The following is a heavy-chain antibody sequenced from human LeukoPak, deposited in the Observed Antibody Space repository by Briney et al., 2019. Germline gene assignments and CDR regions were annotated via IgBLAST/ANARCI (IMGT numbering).Heavy chain of an antibody. CDR3: ARYASEGSNGYSSSWPPNFDY. V-gene: IGHV3-21*01. Sequence: GGSLRLSCAASGFTFNRYNMNWVRRAPGKGLEWVSSISTSSSYIYYADSVRGRFTISRDNAKNSLYLQMNSLRAEDTAVYYCARYASEGSNGYSSSWPPNFDYWGQGTLVTVSS. CDR1: GFTFNRYN. J-gene: IGHJ4*02. CDR2: ISTSSSYI. D-gene: IGHD6-13*01.